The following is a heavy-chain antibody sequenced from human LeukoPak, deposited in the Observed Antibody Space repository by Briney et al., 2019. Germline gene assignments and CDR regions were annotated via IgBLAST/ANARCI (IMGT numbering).Heavy chain of an antibody. V-gene: IGHV1-18*01. CDR2: ISAYNGNT. CDR1: GHTFNNYG. CDR3: AKTSGYSGYYDTDY. D-gene: IGHD3-3*01. J-gene: IGHJ4*02. Sequence: GASVKVSCKASGHTFNNYGISWVRQAPGQGLEWMGWISAYNGNTNYAQKLQGRVTMTPDTSTSTAYMELRSLRSDDTAVYYCAKTSGYSGYYDTDYWGQGTLVTVSS.